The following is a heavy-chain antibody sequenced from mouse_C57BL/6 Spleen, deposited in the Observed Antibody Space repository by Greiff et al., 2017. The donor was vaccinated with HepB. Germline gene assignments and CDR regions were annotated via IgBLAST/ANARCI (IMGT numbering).Heavy chain of an antibody. J-gene: IGHJ2*01. Sequence: EVQRVESGPELVKPGASVKMSCKASGYTFTDYNMHWVKQSHGKSLEWIGYINPNNGGTSYNQKFKGKATLTVNKSSSTAYMELRSLTSEDSAVYYCAKNLGSSYGYWGQGTTLTVSS. CDR1: GYTFTDYN. CDR2: INPNNGGT. D-gene: IGHD1-1*01. CDR3: AKNLGSSYGY. V-gene: IGHV1-22*01.